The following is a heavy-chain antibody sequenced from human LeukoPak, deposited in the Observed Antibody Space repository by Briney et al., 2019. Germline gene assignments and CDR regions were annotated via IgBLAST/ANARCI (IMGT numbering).Heavy chain of an antibody. CDR2: IYHSGST. D-gene: IGHD5-24*01. CDR3: ARSRDGSHWYFDL. J-gene: IGHJ2*01. CDR1: GGSISSGGYY. V-gene: IGHV4-30-2*02. Sequence: PSETLSLTCTVSGGSISSGGYYWSWIRQPPGKGLEWIGYIYHSGSTYYNPSLKSRVTISVDTSKNQFSLKLNSVTAADTAVYYCARSRDGSHWYFDLWGRGTLVIVSS.